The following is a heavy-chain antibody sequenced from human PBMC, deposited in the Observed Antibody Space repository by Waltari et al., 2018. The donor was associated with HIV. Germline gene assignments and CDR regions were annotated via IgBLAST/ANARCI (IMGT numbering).Heavy chain of an antibody. J-gene: IGHJ6*02. Sequence: EVQVLESGGALVQPGGSLRLSCAASGFTFSNYGMIWVRQAPGKGRGWGSTIGCSGGITYYADSVKGRFTVSRYNSKNTLYLQMNSLRAEDTAVYFCVKEHQYSHSWYSYYGMDVWGQGTTVTVSS. CDR2: IGCSGGIT. V-gene: IGHV3-23*01. D-gene: IGHD6-13*01. CDR3: VKEHQYSHSWYSYYGMDV. CDR1: GFTFSNYG.